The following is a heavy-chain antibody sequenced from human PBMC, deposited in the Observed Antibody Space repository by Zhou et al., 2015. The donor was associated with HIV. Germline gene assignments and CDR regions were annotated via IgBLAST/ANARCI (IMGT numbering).Heavy chain of an antibody. CDR2: IIPIFGTA. Sequence: QVQLVQSGAEVKKPGSSVKVSCKASGGTFSSYAISWVRQAPGQGLEWMGGIIPIFGTANYAQKFQGRVTITADESTSTAYMELSSLRSEDTAVYYCARGFRGYYDSSGYQNLDYWGQGTLVTVSS. CDR1: GGTFSSYA. D-gene: IGHD3-22*01. CDR3: ARGFRGYYDSSGYQNLDY. V-gene: IGHV1-69*01. J-gene: IGHJ4*02.